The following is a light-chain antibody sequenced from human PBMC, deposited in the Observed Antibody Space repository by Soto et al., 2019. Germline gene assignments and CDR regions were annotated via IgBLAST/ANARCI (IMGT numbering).Light chain of an antibody. J-gene: IGKJ1*01. CDR3: QQYGSSSWT. CDR1: QSVSSSS. V-gene: IGKV3-20*01. Sequence: EIVLTQSPGTLSLFPGERATLSCKTSQSVSSSSLAWYQQKPGQAPRPLIYGASSRATGIPDRFSGSGSGTDFTLTISRLEPEDFAVYYCQQYGSSSWTFGQGTKVEIK. CDR2: GAS.